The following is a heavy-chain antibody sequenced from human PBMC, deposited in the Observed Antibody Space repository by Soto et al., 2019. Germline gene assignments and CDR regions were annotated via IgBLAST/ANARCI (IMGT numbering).Heavy chain of an antibody. Sequence: GSLRLSCAASGFTFSSYWTHWVRQAPGKGLVWVSRINSDGSSTSYADSVKGRFTISRDNAKNTLYLQMNSLRAEDTAVYYCAREVGSSGWFPNFDYWGQGTLVTSPQ. D-gene: IGHD6-19*01. CDR2: INSDGSST. J-gene: IGHJ4*02. CDR1: GFTFSSYW. V-gene: IGHV3-74*01. CDR3: AREVGSSGWFPNFDY.